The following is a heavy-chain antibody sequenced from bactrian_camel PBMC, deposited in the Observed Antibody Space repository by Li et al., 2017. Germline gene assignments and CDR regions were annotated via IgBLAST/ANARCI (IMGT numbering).Heavy chain of an antibody. Sequence: LVASGGGSVQAGGFLRLSCVASGDTIYYNCLGWFRQTPGKGREGVAALVTGGRSTHYVDAVEGRFTISRSSAENTVYLQMNNLTLEDTAMYYCASARSPACLSMTISRYQDWGLGTQVTVS. J-gene: IGHJ4*01. D-gene: IGHD3*01. CDR1: GDTIYYNC. CDR2: LVTGGRST. V-gene: IGHV3S1*01. CDR3: ASARSPACLSMTISRYQD.